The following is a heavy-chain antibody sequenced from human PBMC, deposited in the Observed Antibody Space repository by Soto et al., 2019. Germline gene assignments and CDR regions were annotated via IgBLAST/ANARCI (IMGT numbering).Heavy chain of an antibody. Sequence: PGGSLRLSCAASGFTFTSYAMNWVRQAPGKGLEWVSAITNGGGSTYYADSVKGRFTISRDNSKNTLYLQMNSLRAEDTAVYYCAKDVGSGSYKYYYGMDVWGRGTTVTVSS. V-gene: IGHV3-23*01. CDR2: ITNGGGST. CDR1: GFTFTSYA. J-gene: IGHJ6*02. CDR3: AKDVGSGSYKYYYGMDV. D-gene: IGHD1-26*01.